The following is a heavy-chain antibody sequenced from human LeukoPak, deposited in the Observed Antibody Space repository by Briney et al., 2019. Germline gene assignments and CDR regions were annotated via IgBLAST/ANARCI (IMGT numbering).Heavy chain of an antibody. V-gene: IGHV3-9*01. Sequence: GGSLRLSCAASGFTFDDYAMHWVRQAPGKGLEWVSGISWNSGSIGYVDSVKGRFTISRDNAKNSLYLQMNSLRAEDTALYYCAKDINYDSSGFDYWGQGTLVTVSS. J-gene: IGHJ4*02. CDR1: GFTFDDYA. CDR2: ISWNSGSI. D-gene: IGHD3-22*01. CDR3: AKDINYDSSGFDY.